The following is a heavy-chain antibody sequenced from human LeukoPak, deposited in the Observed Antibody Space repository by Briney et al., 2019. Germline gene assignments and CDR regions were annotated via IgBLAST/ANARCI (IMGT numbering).Heavy chain of an antibody. J-gene: IGHJ4*02. D-gene: IGHD3-9*01. CDR2: IYYSGGT. CDR1: GGSISSYY. CDR3: ASSYYDILTGYYDKYYFDY. V-gene: IGHV4-59*01. Sequence: PSETLSLTCTVSGGSISSYYWSWIRQPPGKGLEWVGYIYYSGGTTYNPSLKSRVTISVDTSKNQFSLKLSSVTAADTAVYYCASSYYDILTGYYDKYYFDYWGQGTLVTVSS.